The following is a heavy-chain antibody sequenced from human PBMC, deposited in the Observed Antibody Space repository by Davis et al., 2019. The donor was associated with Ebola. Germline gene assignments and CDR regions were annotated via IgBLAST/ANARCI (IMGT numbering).Heavy chain of an antibody. J-gene: IGHJ6*04. D-gene: IGHD3-10*01. Sequence: GESLKISCAASGFTFSSYSMNWVRQAPGKGLEWVSYISSSSSTIYYADSVKGRFTISRDNAKNSLYLQMNSLRDEDTAVYYCARDAMVRGVTVSYYYGMDVWGKGTTVTVSS. CDR3: ARDAMVRGVTVSYYYGMDV. CDR1: GFTFSSYS. V-gene: IGHV3-48*02. CDR2: ISSSSSTI.